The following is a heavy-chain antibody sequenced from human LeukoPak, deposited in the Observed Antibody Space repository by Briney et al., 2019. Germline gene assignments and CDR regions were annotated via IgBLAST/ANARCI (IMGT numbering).Heavy chain of an antibody. CDR1: GFTFSSYV. CDR2: ISGSGGST. J-gene: IGHJ6*02. D-gene: IGHD1/OR15-1a*01. Sequence: GGSLRLSCAASGFTFSSYVMSWVRQAPGKGLEWVSAISGSGGSTFYADSVKGRFTISRDNSKTTLSLQMNSLRAEDTAVYYCGRIAINANNGMDVWGQGTTVTVSS. CDR3: GRIAINANNGMDV. V-gene: IGHV3-23*01.